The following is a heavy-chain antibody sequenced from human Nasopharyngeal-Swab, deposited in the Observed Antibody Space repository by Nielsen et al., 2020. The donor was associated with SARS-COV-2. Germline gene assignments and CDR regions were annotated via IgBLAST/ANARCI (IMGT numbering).Heavy chain of an antibody. V-gene: IGHV3-21*01. CDR3: ARDGLDYDFWSAYFMDV. Sequence: GESLKISCAASGFTFSTYNMNWVRQAPGKGLEWVSSISSSSTYIYYADSVKGRFTISRDNAKNSLYLQMNSLRAGDTAVYYCARDGLDYDFWSAYFMDVWGRGATVTVSS. J-gene: IGHJ6*02. CDR1: GFTFSTYN. CDR2: ISSSSTYI. D-gene: IGHD3-3*01.